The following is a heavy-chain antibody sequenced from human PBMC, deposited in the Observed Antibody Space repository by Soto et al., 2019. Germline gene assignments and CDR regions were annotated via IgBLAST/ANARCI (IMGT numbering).Heavy chain of an antibody. D-gene: IGHD6-19*01. Sequence: SVKVSCKASGGTFSSYAISWVRQAPGQGLEWMGGIIPIFGTANYAQKFQGRVTITADESTSTAYMELSSLRSEDTAVYYCASLPIAVAGTGYYYGMDVWGQGTTVTVSS. CDR1: GGTFSSYA. CDR3: ASLPIAVAGTGYYYGMDV. V-gene: IGHV1-69*13. CDR2: IIPIFGTA. J-gene: IGHJ6*02.